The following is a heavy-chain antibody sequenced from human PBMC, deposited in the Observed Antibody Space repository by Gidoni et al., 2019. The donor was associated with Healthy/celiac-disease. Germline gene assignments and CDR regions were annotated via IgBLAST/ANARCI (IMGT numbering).Heavy chain of an antibody. CDR1: GFSFDDYA. CDR3: AKGFSGQEGPFDY. D-gene: IGHD2-15*01. Sequence: EVQLVESGGGFVQPGSSLSLSCADSGFSFDDYAMHWVRQAPGKGLGWVSGISWNSGSIGYADSVKGRFTISRDNAKNSLYLQMNSLRAEDTALYYCAKGFSGQEGPFDYWGQGTLVTVSS. J-gene: IGHJ4*02. CDR2: ISWNSGSI. V-gene: IGHV3-9*01.